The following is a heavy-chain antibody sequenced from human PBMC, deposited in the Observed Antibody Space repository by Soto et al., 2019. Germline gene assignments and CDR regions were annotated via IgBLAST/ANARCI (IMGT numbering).Heavy chain of an antibody. CDR3: ARGYSSGWSKWFDP. J-gene: IGHJ5*02. V-gene: IGHV4-59*01. CDR2: IYYSGST. D-gene: IGHD6-19*01. CDR1: GSSISSYY. Sequence: PSETLSLTCTVSGSSISSYYWSWIRQPPGKGLEWIGYIYYSGSTNYNPSLKSRVTISVDTSKNQFSLKLSSVTAADTAVYYCARGYSSGWSKWFDPWGQGTLVTVSS.